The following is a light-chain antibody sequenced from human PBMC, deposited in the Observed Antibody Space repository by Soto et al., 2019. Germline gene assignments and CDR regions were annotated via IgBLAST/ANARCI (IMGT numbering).Light chain of an antibody. CDR3: QQYAHSPRT. CDR2: GAS. Sequence: EVVLTQSPGTLSLSPGDRATLSCRASQSVNSGYLAWYQQKRGLAPRLLIYGASTRTSDIPDRFSGTGFGTEFILTISRLDPEDSAVYFCQQYAHSPRTFGQGTKLEIE. J-gene: IGKJ2*02. V-gene: IGKV3-20*01. CDR1: QSVNSGY.